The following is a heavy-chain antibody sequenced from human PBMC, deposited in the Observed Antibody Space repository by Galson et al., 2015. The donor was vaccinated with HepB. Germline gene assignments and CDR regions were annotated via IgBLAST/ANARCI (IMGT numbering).Heavy chain of an antibody. Sequence: SVKVSCKASGYTFTSYYMHWVRQAPGQGLEWIGLIDPSGGSTSSAQKFQGRLTLTRDTSTSTIYMELSRLRSEDTAVYYCARDLDYYGSGTYSPFEYWGQGTLITVSS. CDR3: ARDLDYYGSGTYSPFEY. CDR1: GYTFTSYY. D-gene: IGHD3-10*01. CDR2: IDPSGGST. J-gene: IGHJ4*02. V-gene: IGHV1-46*03.